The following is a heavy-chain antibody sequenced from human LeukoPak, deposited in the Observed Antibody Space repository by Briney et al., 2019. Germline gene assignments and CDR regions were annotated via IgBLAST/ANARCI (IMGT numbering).Heavy chain of an antibody. Sequence: PSETLSLTCTVSAGSISLYNTYYWNWIRQSPGKGLEWIGYIYYSGSTSYNPSLKSRVTISVDTFRNQFSLKLASVTAADTAIYYCAKSDYYGASDYWGQGTLVTVSS. CDR3: AKSDYYGASDY. CDR1: AGSISLYNTYY. D-gene: IGHD3-10*01. J-gene: IGHJ4*02. CDR2: IYYSGST. V-gene: IGHV4-59*01.